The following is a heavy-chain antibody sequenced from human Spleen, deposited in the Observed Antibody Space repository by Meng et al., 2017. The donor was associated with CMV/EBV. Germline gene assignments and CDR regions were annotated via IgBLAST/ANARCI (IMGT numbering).Heavy chain of an antibody. J-gene: IGHJ4*02. CDR2: ISSSSSYI. Sequence: GESLKISCAASGFTFSSYSMNWVRQAPGKGLEWVSSISSSSSYIYYADSVKGRFTISRDSSKNTLYLQMNSLRAEDTAIYYRARRGVKWDLLIWGQGTLVTVSS. CDR1: GFTFSSYS. D-gene: IGHD1-26*01. V-gene: IGHV3-21*01. CDR3: ARRGVKWDLLI.